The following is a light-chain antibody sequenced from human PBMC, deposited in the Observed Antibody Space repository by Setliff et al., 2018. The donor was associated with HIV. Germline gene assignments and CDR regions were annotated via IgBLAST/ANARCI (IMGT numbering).Light chain of an antibody. Sequence: QSALTQPASVSGSPGQSNTISCTGTSGDVGRYNLVSWYQQQPGKPPKLMIYQASKRPSGVSNRFSGSKSGNTASLTISGLQAEDEADYYCCSNTGSNTYVFGTGTKGTVL. CDR3: CSNTGSNTYV. J-gene: IGLJ1*01. CDR1: SGDVGRYNL. CDR2: QAS. V-gene: IGLV2-23*01.